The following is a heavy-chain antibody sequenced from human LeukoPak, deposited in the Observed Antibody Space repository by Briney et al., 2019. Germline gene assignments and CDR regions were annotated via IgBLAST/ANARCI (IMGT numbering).Heavy chain of an antibody. CDR2: INHSGSI. J-gene: IGHJ4*02. CDR3: ARKLKRYCSGGSCGYYFDY. V-gene: IGHV4-34*01. CDR1: GGSFSGYY. Sequence: PSETLSLTCAVYGGSFSGYYWSWIRQPPGKGLEWIGEINHSGSINYNPSLKSRVTISVDTSKNQFSLKLSSVTAADTAVYYCARKLKRYCSGGSCGYYFDYWGQGTLVTVSS. D-gene: IGHD2-15*01.